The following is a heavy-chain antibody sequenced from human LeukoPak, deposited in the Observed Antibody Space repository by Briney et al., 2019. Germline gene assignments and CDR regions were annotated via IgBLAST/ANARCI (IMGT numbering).Heavy chain of an antibody. V-gene: IGHV3-48*03. CDR2: ISSSGSTI. D-gene: IGHD1-1*01. CDR1: GFTFSSYE. Sequence: GGSLRLSCAASGFTFSSYEMNWVRQAPGKGLEWVSYISSSGSTIYYADSVKGRFTISRDNAKNSLYLQVNSLRAEDTAVYYCARALGYNLGDYFDYWGQGTLVTVSS. CDR3: ARALGYNLGDYFDY. J-gene: IGHJ4*02.